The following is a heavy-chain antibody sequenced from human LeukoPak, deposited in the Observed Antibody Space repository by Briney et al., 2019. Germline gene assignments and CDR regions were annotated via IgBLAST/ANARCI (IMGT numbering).Heavy chain of an antibody. CDR3: ARAVAYYDFWSGYSARPPPHKFDY. CDR1: GYTFTSYG. D-gene: IGHD3-3*01. Sequence: ASVKVSCKASGYTFTSYGISWVRQAPGQGLEWMGWISAYNGNTNYAQKLQGRVTMTTDTSTSTAYMELRSLTSDDTAVYYCARAVAYYDFWSGYSARPPPHKFDYWGQGTLATVSS. V-gene: IGHV1-18*01. CDR2: ISAYNGNT. J-gene: IGHJ4*02.